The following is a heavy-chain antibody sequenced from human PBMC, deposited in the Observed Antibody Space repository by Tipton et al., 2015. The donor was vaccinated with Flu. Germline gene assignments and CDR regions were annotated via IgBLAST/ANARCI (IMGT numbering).Heavy chain of an antibody. CDR1: GDSISSDFY. CDR2: VSRTGST. J-gene: IGHJ5*01. CDR3: ARRDYSNYVSEPKSWFDS. Sequence: TLFLTCAVSGDSISSDFYWAWIRQFPGKGLEWIGTVSRTGSTIYNPSLKSRVTIPIDTSKNQFSLNMRSVTAADMAVYYCARRDYSNYVSEPKSWFDSWGQGTLVTVSS. D-gene: IGHD4-11*01. V-gene: IGHV4-38-2*01.